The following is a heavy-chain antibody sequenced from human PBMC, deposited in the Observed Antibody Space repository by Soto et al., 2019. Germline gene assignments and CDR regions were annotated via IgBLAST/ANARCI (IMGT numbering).Heavy chain of an antibody. D-gene: IGHD5-12*01. Sequence: ASVKVSCKASGYTFTSYYMHWVRQAPGQGLEWMGIINPSGGSTSYAQKFQGRVTMTRDTSTSTAYMELSSLRSEDTAVYYCARDPGSGYDYSDAFDIWGQGTMVTVSS. V-gene: IGHV1-46*03. CDR2: INPSGGST. CDR1: GYTFTSYY. J-gene: IGHJ3*02. CDR3: ARDPGSGYDYSDAFDI.